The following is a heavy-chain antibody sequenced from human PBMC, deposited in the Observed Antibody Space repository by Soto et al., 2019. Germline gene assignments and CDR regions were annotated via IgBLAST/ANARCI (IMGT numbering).Heavy chain of an antibody. CDR3: AKEGALSFAPPYAFDI. CDR2: ISGSGGST. Sequence: PGGSLRLSCAASGFTFSSYAMSWVRQAPGKGLEWVSAISGSGGSTYYADSVKGRFTISRDNSKNTLYLQMNSLRAEDTAVYYCAKEGALSFAPPYAFDIWGQGTMVTVSS. J-gene: IGHJ3*02. D-gene: IGHD3-16*01. V-gene: IGHV3-23*01. CDR1: GFTFSSYA.